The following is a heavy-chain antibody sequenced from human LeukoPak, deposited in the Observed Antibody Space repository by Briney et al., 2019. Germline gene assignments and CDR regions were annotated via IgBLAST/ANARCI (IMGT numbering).Heavy chain of an antibody. CDR2: IYHSGST. CDR1: GYSISSGYY. CDR3: ASLLRLAVAEFYFDY. J-gene: IGHJ4*02. Sequence: SETLSLTCTVSGYSISSGYYWGWIRQPPGKGLEWIGSIYHSGSTYYNPSLKSRVTISVDTSKTQFSLKLSSVTAADTAVYYCASLLRLAVAEFYFDYWGQGTLVTVSS. V-gene: IGHV4-38-2*02. D-gene: IGHD6-19*01.